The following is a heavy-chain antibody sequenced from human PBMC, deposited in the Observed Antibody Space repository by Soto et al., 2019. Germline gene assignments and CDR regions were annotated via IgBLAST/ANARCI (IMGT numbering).Heavy chain of an antibody. Sequence: EVQLVESGGDLVQPGGSLRLSCEASGFAFSSYWMSWVRQAPGKGLEWVANINPDGSQKNSVGSVKGRFTISRDNAKSSLYLQMDSLRAEDTAVYYCARGGSNFEYWGQGTLVTVSS. CDR2: INPDGSQK. CDR1: GFAFSSYW. D-gene: IGHD4-4*01. V-gene: IGHV3-7*01. CDR3: ARGGSNFEY. J-gene: IGHJ4*02.